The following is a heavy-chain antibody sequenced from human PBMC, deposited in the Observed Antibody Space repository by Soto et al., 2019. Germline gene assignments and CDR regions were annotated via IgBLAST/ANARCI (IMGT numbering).Heavy chain of an antibody. J-gene: IGHJ3*02. CDR1: GYTFIGYY. Sequence: ASVKVSCKASGYTFIGYYIHWVRQAPGQGLEWMGWISAYNGNTNYAQKLQGRVTMATDTSTSTAYMELRSLRSDDTAVYYCASLGSGWYDAFDIWGQGTMVTVSS. V-gene: IGHV1-18*01. D-gene: IGHD6-19*01. CDR2: ISAYNGNT. CDR3: ASLGSGWYDAFDI.